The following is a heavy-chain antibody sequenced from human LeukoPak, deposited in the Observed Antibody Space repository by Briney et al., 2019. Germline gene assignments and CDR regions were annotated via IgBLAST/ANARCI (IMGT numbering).Heavy chain of an antibody. V-gene: IGHV4-34*01. Sequence: PSETLSLTCAVYGGSFSGYYWSWIRQPPGKGLEWIGEINHSGSTNYNPSLKSRVTISVDTSKNQFSLKLTSVTAADTAVYYCARVNWINDYWGQGTLVTVSS. CDR3: ARVNWINDY. J-gene: IGHJ4*02. D-gene: IGHD1-20*01. CDR2: INHSGST. CDR1: GGSFSGYY.